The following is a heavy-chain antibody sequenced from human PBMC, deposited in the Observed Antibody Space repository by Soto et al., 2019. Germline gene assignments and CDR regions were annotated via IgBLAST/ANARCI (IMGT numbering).Heavy chain of an antibody. CDR2: IIPIFGTA. V-gene: IGHV1-69*13. CDR1: GGTFSSYP. D-gene: IGHD5-12*01. CDR3: ANEVSMAQYSGYGDFDS. Sequence: SVKVSCKASGGTFSSYPISWVRQAPGQGLEWMGGIIPIFGTANYAQKFQGRVTITADESTSTAYMELSSLRSEDTAVYYCANEVSMAQYSGYGDFDSWGQGTLVTVS. J-gene: IGHJ4*02.